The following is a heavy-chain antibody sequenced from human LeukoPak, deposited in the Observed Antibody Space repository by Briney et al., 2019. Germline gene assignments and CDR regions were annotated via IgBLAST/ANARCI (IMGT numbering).Heavy chain of an antibody. J-gene: IGHJ5*02. CDR1: GGSFSGYV. CDR3: AKTGGGDSNGDYYRWLDP. CDR2: FHHSGIT. Sequence: SETLSLTCDVLGGSFSGYVWSWIRQPPGKGLEWIGDFHHSGITTYNPSLKSRVTISRDTSKNQFSLKMSFVTAADTAVYYRAKTGGGDSNGDYYRWLDPWGQGTLVTVSS. V-gene: IGHV4-34*01. D-gene: IGHD3-22*01.